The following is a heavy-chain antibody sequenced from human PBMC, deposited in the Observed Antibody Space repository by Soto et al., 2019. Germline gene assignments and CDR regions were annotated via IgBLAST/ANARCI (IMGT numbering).Heavy chain of an antibody. J-gene: IGHJ3*02. Sequence: GWSLRLSCAASGFTVSSNYMSLVRQAPGKGLEWVSVIYSGGSTYYADSVKGRFTISRDNSKKTLYLQMNSLRAEDTAVYYCAIEDASGYLDAFDIWGQGTMVTGS. CDR3: AIEDASGYLDAFDI. CDR2: IYSGGST. D-gene: IGHD3-22*01. CDR1: GFTVSSNY. V-gene: IGHV3-53*01.